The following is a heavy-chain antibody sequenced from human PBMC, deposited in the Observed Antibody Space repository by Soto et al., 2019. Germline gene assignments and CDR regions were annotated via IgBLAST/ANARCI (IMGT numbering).Heavy chain of an antibody. CDR1: GGTFSSYA. V-gene: IGHV1-69*12. D-gene: IGHD2-2*01. J-gene: IGHJ6*02. CDR3: ARHDCISSSCYYYYYYGMDV. Sequence: QVQLVQSGAEVKKPGSSVKVSCKASGGTFSSYAISWVRQAPGQGLEWMGGIIPIFGTANYAQKFQGRVTIAADESTGTAYMELSSLRSEDTAVYYCARHDCISSSCYYYYYYGMDVWGQGTTVTVSS. CDR2: IIPIFGTA.